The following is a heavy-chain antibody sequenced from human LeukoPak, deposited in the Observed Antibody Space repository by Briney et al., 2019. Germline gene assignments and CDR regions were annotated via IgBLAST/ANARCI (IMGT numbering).Heavy chain of an antibody. J-gene: IGHJ3*02. D-gene: IGHD3-22*01. Sequence: GASVKVSCKASGYTFSSYGISWVRQAPGQGLEWMGSISGFRGNTNYAQNLRDRVTMTTDTSTTTAYMELRSLNSDDTAVYYCARDFLSYDGTENDYEDTFDIWGQGTMVTVSS. CDR1: GYTFSSYG. CDR3: ARDFLSYDGTENDYEDTFDI. CDR2: ISGFRGNT. V-gene: IGHV1-18*01.